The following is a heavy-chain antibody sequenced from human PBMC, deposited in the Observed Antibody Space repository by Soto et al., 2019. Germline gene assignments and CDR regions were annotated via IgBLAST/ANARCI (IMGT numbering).Heavy chain of an antibody. CDR1: GYTFSSYA. V-gene: IGHV3-23*01. D-gene: IGHD6-13*01. J-gene: IGHJ6*02. CDR2: ISNSGGNT. Sequence: EVQLLESGGALVQPGGSLRLSCAASGYTFSSYAMTWVRQAPGKGLEWVSAISNSGGNTFHADSVKGRFTISRDNSKNTLYLQMNSLRAEDTAVYYCAKDQRGVSAAARMDVWGQGTTVTVSS. CDR3: AKDQRGVSAAARMDV.